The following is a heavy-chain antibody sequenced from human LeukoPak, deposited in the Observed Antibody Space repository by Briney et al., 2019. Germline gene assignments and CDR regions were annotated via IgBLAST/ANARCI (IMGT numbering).Heavy chain of an antibody. D-gene: IGHD1-26*01. J-gene: IGHJ4*02. CDR1: GGSISSSSYY. V-gene: IGHV4-39*01. Sequence: SETLSLTCTVSGGSISSSSYYWGWIRQPPGKGLEWIGSIYYSGSTYYNPSLKSRVTISVDTSKNQFSLKLSSVTAAGTAVYYCARHGLVGALDSPYYFDYWGQGTLVTVSS. CDR2: IYYSGST. CDR3: ARHGLVGALDSPYYFDY.